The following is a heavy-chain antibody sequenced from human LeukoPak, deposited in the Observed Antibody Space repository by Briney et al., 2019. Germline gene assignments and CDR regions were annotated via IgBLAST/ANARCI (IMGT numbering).Heavy chain of an antibody. D-gene: IGHD1-7*01. CDR3: ARIITGTTTAFDI. CDR2: IYTSGST. V-gene: IGHV4-4*07. CDR1: GGSISGYY. Sequence: SETLSLXCTVSGGSISGYYWSWIRQPAGKGLEWIGRIYTSGSTHYNPSLKSRVTMSVDTSKNQFSLKLSSVTAADTAVYYCARIITGTTTAFDIWGQGTIVTVSS. J-gene: IGHJ3*02.